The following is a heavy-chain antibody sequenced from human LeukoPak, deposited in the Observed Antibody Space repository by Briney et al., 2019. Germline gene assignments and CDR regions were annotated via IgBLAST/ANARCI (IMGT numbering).Heavy chain of an antibody. CDR3: ARNNEYSSSPIYY. V-gene: IGHV1-69*01. CDR2: IIPIFGTA. D-gene: IGHD6-6*01. J-gene: IGHJ4*02. CDR1: GGTFSSYA. Sequence: SVKVSCKASGGTFSSYAISWVRQAPGQGLEWMGGIIPIFGTANYAQKFQGRVTITADESTSTAYMELSSLRSEDTAVYYCARNNEYSSSPIYYWGQGTLVTVSS.